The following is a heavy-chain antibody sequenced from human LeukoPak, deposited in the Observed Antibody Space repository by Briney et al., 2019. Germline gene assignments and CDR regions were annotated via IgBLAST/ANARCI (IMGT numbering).Heavy chain of an antibody. D-gene: IGHD6-6*01. CDR2: ISGSGGST. Sequence: GGSLRLSCAASGFTFSSYAMSWVRQAPGKGLEWVSAISGSGGSTYYADSVKGRFTISRDNSKDTLYLQLNSLRAEDTAVYYCAKDLRVYSSSHWGQGTLVTVSS. V-gene: IGHV3-23*01. J-gene: IGHJ4*02. CDR3: AKDLRVYSSSH. CDR1: GFTFSSYA.